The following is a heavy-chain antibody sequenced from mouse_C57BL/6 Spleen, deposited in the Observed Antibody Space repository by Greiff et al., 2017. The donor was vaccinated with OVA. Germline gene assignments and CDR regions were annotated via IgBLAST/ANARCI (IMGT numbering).Heavy chain of an antibody. CDR2: IYPGDGDT. D-gene: IGHD1-1*01. Sequence: VQLVESGAELVKPGASVKISCKASGYAFSSYWMNWVKQRPGKGLEWIGQIYPGDGDTNYNGKFKGKATLTADKSSSTAYMQLSSLTSEDSAVYFCARWGSSQYAMDYWGQGTSVTVSS. V-gene: IGHV1-80*01. CDR1: GYAFSSYW. J-gene: IGHJ4*01. CDR3: ARWGSSQYAMDY.